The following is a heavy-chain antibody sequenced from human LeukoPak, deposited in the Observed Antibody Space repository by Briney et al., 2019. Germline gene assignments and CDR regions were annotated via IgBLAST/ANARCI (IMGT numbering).Heavy chain of an antibody. Sequence: PSETLSLTCTVSGGSISSSSYYWGWIRPPPGKGLEWIGSIYYSGSTYYNPSLKSRVTISVDTSKNQFSLELSSVTAADTAVYYCASPRNGGYYEWGQGTLVTVSS. CDR2: IYYSGST. V-gene: IGHV4-39*01. CDR3: ASPRNGGYYE. D-gene: IGHD3-22*01. CDR1: GGSISSSSYY. J-gene: IGHJ4*02.